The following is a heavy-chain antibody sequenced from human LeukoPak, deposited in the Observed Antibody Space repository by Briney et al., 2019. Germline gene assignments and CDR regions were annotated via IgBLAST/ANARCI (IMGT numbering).Heavy chain of an antibody. Sequence: SETLSLTCTVSGGSISSGDYYRSWIRQPPGKGLEWIGYIYYSGSTYYNPSLKSRVTISVDTSKNQFSLKLSSVTAADTAVYYCARVGSSEAFDYWGQGTLVTVSA. D-gene: IGHD3-22*01. CDR1: GGSISSGDYY. J-gene: IGHJ4*02. V-gene: IGHV4-30-4*01. CDR3: ARVGSSEAFDY. CDR2: IYYSGST.